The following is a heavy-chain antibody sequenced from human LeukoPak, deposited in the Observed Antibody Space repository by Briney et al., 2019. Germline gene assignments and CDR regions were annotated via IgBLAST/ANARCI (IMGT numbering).Heavy chain of an antibody. V-gene: IGHV4-30-2*01. CDR2: IYHSGST. J-gene: IGHJ3*02. Sequence: PSETLSLICAVSGGSISSGGYSWSWIRQPPGKGLEWIGYIYHSGSTYYNPSLKSRVTISVDRSKNQFSLKLSSVTAADTAVYYCASGSYYYDSSGYHDAFDIWGQGTMVTVSS. CDR3: ASGSYYYDSSGYHDAFDI. D-gene: IGHD3-22*01. CDR1: GGSISSGGYS.